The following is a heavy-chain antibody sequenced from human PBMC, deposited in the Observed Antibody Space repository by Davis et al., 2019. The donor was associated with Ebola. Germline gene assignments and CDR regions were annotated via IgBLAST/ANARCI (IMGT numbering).Heavy chain of an antibody. V-gene: IGHV3-21*04. CDR3: ARGAIQQGQYYFDY. CDR2: ISSTSYFI. J-gene: IGHJ4*02. Sequence: PGGSLRLSCAASGFAFSTYSVNWVRQAPGKGLEWVSSISSTSYFIYYADSLKGRFTISRDNAKNSLYLQMNSLRAEDTAVYYCARGAIQQGQYYFDYWGQGTLVTVSS. D-gene: IGHD2-2*02. CDR1: GFAFSTYS.